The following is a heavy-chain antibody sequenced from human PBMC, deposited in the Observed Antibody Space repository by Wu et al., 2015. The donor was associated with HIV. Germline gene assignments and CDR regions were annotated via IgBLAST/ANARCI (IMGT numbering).Heavy chain of an antibody. Sequence: QVQLVQSGAEVTKPGASVKVSCKASGYTFLDYYMHWVWQAPGQGLEWMGWISTYNGNTNYAQKLQGRVTMTTDTSTSTAYMELRSLRSDDTAVYYCARENGGMDVWGQGTTVTVSS. CDR3: ARENGGMDV. V-gene: IGHV1-18*01. CDR1: GYTFLDYY. J-gene: IGHJ6*02. CDR2: ISTYNGNT.